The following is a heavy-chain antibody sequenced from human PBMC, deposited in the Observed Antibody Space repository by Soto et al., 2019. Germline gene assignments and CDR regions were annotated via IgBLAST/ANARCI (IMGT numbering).Heavy chain of an antibody. D-gene: IGHD6-13*01. CDR1: GGSIIGYY. CDR2: IYSDGST. Sequence: KASETLSLTCTVSGGSIIGYYWSCIRQPAGKGLEWIGRIYSDGSTNYNPSLKSRVTMSVDTSKNQFSLKLTSMTAADTATYYCARMRAAGTFDYWGQGTLVTVSS. J-gene: IGHJ4*02. CDR3: ARMRAAGTFDY. V-gene: IGHV4-4*07.